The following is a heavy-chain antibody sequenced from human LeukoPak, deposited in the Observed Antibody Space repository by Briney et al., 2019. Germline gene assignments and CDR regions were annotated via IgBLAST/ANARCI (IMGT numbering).Heavy chain of an antibody. D-gene: IGHD3-3*01. Sequence: GASVKVSCKTSNYTFISYGMSWVRQAPGQGLEWMGWISAFNGNTNYAQKFQGRVTMTTDTSTSTGYLEVRSLRVDDTAVYYCAREGMIFGVFHYMDVWGKGTTVSVSS. CDR2: ISAFNGNT. J-gene: IGHJ6*03. V-gene: IGHV1-18*01. CDR1: NYTFISYG. CDR3: AREGMIFGVFHYMDV.